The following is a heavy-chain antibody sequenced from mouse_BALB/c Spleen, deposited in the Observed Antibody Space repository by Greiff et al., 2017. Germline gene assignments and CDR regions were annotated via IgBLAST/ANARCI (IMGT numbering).Heavy chain of an antibody. CDR2: IYPGDGDT. J-gene: IGHJ3*01. V-gene: IGHV1-80*01. CDR1: GYAFSSYW. D-gene: IGHD2-4*01. Sequence: QVQLKESGAELVRPGSSVKISCKASGYAFSSYWMNWVKQRPGQGLEWIGQIYPGDGDTNYNGKFKGKATLTADKSSSTAYMQLSSLTSEDSAVYFCARSDDYEAWFAYWGQGTLVTVSA. CDR3: ARSDDYEAWFAY.